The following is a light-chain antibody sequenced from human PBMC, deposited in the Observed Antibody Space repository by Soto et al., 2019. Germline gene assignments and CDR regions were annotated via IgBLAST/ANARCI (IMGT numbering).Light chain of an antibody. CDR3: VAWDDSLSGRV. J-gene: IGLJ3*02. CDR1: SSNIGSNY. Sequence: QSVLTQPPSASGTPGQRVTISCSGSSSNIGSNYVYWYQQLPGTAPKLLIYRNNQRPSGVPDRFSGSKSGTSASLAISGLRSEDEADYYCVAWDDSLSGRVFGGGTQLNVL. V-gene: IGLV1-47*01. CDR2: RNN.